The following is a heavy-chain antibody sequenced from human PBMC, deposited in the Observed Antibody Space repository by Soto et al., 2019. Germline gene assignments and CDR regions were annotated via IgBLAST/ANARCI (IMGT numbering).Heavy chain of an antibody. CDR1: GGSISSYY. J-gene: IGHJ4*02. CDR3: ARALRGDYFDY. Sequence: SETLSLTCTVSGGSISSYYWSWIRQPPGKGLEWIGYIYYSGSTNYNPSLKSRVTISVDTSKNQFSLKLSSVTAADTAVYYCARALRGDYFDYWGQGTLVTVSS. CDR2: IYYSGST. V-gene: IGHV4-59*01.